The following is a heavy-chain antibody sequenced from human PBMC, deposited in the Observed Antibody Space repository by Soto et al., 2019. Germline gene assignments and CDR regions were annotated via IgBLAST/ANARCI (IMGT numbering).Heavy chain of an antibody. CDR3: ARARATVTTERALGY. V-gene: IGHV1-18*01. CDR2: TSVYNGNT. D-gene: IGHD4-17*01. CDR1: GYTFYSYD. Sequence: ASVKVSCKASGYTFYSYDITWVRQAPGQGLEWMGTTSVYNGNTISAQSLQGRVTMTIDKSTATAYMELRNLTSDDTAVYYCARARATVTTERALGYWGQGTLVTVSS. J-gene: IGHJ4*02.